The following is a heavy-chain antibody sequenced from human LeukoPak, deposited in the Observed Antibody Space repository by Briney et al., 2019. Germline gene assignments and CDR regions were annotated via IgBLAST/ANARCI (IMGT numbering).Heavy chain of an antibody. D-gene: IGHD3-10*01. J-gene: IGHJ5*02. Sequence: GGSLRLSCAASGFTFSDYYMSWIRQAPGKGLEWVSYISSSSSYTNYADSVKGRFTISRDNAKNSLYLQMNSLRAEDTAVYYCARGITMVVRGVIHRGFDPWGQGTLVTVSS. V-gene: IGHV3-11*06. CDR2: ISSSSSYT. CDR3: ARGITMVVRGVIHRGFDP. CDR1: GFTFSDYY.